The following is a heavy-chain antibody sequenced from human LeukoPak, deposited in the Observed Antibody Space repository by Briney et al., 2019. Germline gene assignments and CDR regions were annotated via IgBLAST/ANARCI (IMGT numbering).Heavy chain of an antibody. J-gene: IGHJ4*02. D-gene: IGHD4-11*01. CDR2: INPNSGET. Sequence: ASVKVSCRTSGYTFTDYYIHWVRQAPGQGLEWMGWINPNSGETNSAQKFQGRVTMTGDTSISTAYMELRRVTSDDTAVYYCARDRDYSDTERGFDYWGQGTLVTVSS. CDR3: ARDRDYSDTERGFDY. CDR1: GYTFTDYY. V-gene: IGHV1-2*02.